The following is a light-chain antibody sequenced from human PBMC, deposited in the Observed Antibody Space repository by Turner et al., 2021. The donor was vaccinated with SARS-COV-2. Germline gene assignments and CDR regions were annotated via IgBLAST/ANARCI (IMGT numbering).Light chain of an antibody. V-gene: IGKV3-20*01. CDR3: QQYDSSPGRT. CDR1: QSVSSSY. Sequence: EIVLTQSPGTLSLSPGERATLSCRASQSVSSSYLAWYQQKPGQAPRLLIYGASSRATGIPDRFSGSGSGTDFTLTISRLEPEDFALYYCQQYDSSPGRTFGQGTKVEIK. CDR2: GAS. J-gene: IGKJ1*01.